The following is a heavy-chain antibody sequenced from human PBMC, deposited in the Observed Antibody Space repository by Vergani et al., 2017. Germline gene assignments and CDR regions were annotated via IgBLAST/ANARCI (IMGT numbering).Heavy chain of an antibody. CDR1: GGSFSGYY. Sequence: QVQLQESGPGLVKPSETLSLTCAVYGGSFSGYYWSWIRQPPGKGLEWIGEINHSGSTNYNPSLKSRVTISVDTSKNQFSLKLSSVTAADTAVYYCARQQQLVRNFDYWGQGTLVTVSS. J-gene: IGHJ4*02. D-gene: IGHD6-13*01. CDR2: INHSGST. V-gene: IGHV4-34*01. CDR3: ARQQQLVRNFDY.